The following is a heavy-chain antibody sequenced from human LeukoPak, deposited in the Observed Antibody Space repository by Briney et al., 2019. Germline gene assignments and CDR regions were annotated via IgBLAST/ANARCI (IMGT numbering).Heavy chain of an antibody. CDR3: ARGGNIWSGLLGRNWFDP. Sequence: SETLSLTCAVYGGSFRGYYWSWIRQPPGTGLEWIGEVNHSGSTNYNPSLKSRVAISEDTSKNQFSLKLSSVTAADTAVYYCARGGNIWSGLLGRNWFDPWGQGTLVTVSS. J-gene: IGHJ5*02. V-gene: IGHV4-34*01. D-gene: IGHD3-3*01. CDR1: GGSFRGYY. CDR2: VNHSGST.